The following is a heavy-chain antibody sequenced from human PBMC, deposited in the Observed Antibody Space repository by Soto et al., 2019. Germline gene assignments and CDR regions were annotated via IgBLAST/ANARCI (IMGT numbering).Heavy chain of an antibody. CDR2: INAGNGNT. CDR3: AGGFPLWFDP. J-gene: IGHJ5*02. CDR1: GYTFTSYA. D-gene: IGHD3-3*01. Sequence: QVQLVQSGAEKMKPGASVKVSCKASGYTFTSYAIDWVRQAPGQRLEWMGWINAGNGNTKYSQKFQGRVPIASHTPASTAYLPRRSLRSEDTAVYYCAGGFPLWFDPWGQGNLVTVSS. V-gene: IGHV1-3*05.